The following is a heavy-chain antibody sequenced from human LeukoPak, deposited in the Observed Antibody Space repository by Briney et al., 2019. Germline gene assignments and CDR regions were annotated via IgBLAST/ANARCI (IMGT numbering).Heavy chain of an antibody. V-gene: IGHV4-59*01. CDR3: AREWSSGWAEFDY. J-gene: IGHJ4*02. D-gene: IGHD6-25*01. CDR1: GDSISSYY. Sequence: SETLSLTCTVSGDSISSYYWNWIRQPPGKGLEWIGYIYYSGNTNYSPSLKGRVTISVDTSKNQFSLDLASVTAADTAVYYCAREWSSGWAEFDYWGQGTLVTVSS. CDR2: IYYSGNT.